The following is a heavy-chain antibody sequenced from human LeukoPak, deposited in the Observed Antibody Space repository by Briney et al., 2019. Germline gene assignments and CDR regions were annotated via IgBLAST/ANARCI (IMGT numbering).Heavy chain of an antibody. V-gene: IGHV4-38-2*01. CDR1: VYSISSGYY. D-gene: IGHD1-1*01. CDR2: IFQRGYS. J-gene: IGHJ5*02. Sequence: SETLSLTCAVSVYSISSGYYWGWIRQPPGKGLQWIGSIFQRGYSYYNPSLKSRVTISVDTSRNQFSLKLSSVTAADTAVYYCAGDKETTGNGRPNWFDPWGQGTLVTVSS. CDR3: AGDKETTGNGRPNWFDP.